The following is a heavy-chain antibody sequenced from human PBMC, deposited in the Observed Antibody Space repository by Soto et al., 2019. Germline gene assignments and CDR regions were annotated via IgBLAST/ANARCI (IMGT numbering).Heavy chain of an antibody. CDR3: GRAGGDFPRAVDY. CDR2: ISAYNGNT. CDR1: GYTFTNYG. V-gene: IGHV1-18*01. D-gene: IGHD4-17*01. J-gene: IGHJ4*02. Sequence: QVHLVQSGAEVKQPGASVKVSCKASGYTFTNYGISWVRQAPGQGLEWMGWISAYNGNTNYGQKLQGRVSMTTDTSTSTTYIELRTLRSDDTAVYYCGRAGGDFPRAVDYWCQGTLVTVSS.